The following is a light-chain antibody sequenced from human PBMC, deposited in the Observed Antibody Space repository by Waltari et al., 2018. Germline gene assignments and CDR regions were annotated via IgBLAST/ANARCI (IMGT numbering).Light chain of an antibody. J-gene: IGKJ2*01. V-gene: IGKV3-20*01. CDR3: QQYGGSPLYT. CDR1: QGVDSNS. CDR2: GAS. Sequence: IVLTQSPGTLSLSPGERATLSCRASQGVDSNSLVWYQQKPGQVPRLLIYGASSRATGIPDRFSGSGSGTDFTLTISRLEPEDFAVYYCQQYGGSPLYTFGQGTKLEIK.